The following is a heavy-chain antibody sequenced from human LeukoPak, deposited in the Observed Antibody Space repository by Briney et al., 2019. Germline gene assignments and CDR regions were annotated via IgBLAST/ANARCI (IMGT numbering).Heavy chain of an antibody. D-gene: IGHD6-13*01. J-gene: IGHJ4*02. CDR3: ARGRSSSWHY. CDR1: GGSISSSSYY. Sequence: KPSETLSLTCTVSGGSISSSSYYWGWIRQPPGKGLEWIGSIYYSGSTYYNPSLKSRVTISVDTSKNQFSLKLSSVTAADTAVYYCARGRSSSWHYWGQGTLVTVSS. V-gene: IGHV4-39*07. CDR2: IYYSGST.